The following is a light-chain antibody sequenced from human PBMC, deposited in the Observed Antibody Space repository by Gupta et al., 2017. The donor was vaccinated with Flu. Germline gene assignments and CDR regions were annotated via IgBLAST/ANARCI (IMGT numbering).Light chain of an antibody. V-gene: IGKV3-15*01. J-gene: IGKJ4*01. CDR2: GAS. CDR3: QQYKSWPLT. CDR1: QDFGSH. Sequence: EIVMTQSPATLSVSPGERATLSCRASQDFGSHLSWFQQKPGQAPRLLIYGASTRVTGMPARFSGSGSGTEFTLTISSLQSEDFAVYYCQQYKSWPLTFGGGTKVEIK.